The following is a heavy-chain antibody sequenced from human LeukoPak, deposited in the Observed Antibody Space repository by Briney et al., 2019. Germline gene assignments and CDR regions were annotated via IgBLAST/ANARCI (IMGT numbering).Heavy chain of an antibody. Sequence: ASVKVSCKVSGYTLTELSMHWVRQAPGKGLEWMGGFDPEDGETIYAQKFQGKVTMTEDTSTDTAYMELSSLRSEDTAVYYCATLVGATGDFDYWGPGNPGHRLL. CDR1: GYTLTELS. J-gene: IGHJ4*02. CDR3: ATLVGATGDFDY. V-gene: IGHV1-24*01. CDR2: FDPEDGET. D-gene: IGHD1-26*01.